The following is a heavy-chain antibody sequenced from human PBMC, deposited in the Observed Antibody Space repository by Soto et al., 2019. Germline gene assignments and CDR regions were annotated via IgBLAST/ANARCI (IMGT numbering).Heavy chain of an antibody. CDR2: INPKTAAT. D-gene: IGHD1-26*01. CDR3: ARIKWGLDYYSGMDV. J-gene: IGHJ6*02. V-gene: IGHV1-2*02. CDR1: GGTFSSYA. Sequence: GASVKVSCKASGGTFSSYAISWLRQAPGQGLEWVAWINPKTAATNYAKKFQDRVTLTSDTSFSTAYLELTRLRPDDTALYYCARIKWGLDYYSGMDVWGQGTAVTVSS.